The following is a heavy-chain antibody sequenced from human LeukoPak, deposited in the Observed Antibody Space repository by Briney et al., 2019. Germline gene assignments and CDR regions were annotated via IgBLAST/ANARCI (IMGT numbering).Heavy chain of an antibody. CDR2: ISSSSSTI. V-gene: IGHV3-48*01. J-gene: IGHJ4*02. CDR3: ARGSTYYDSSGQVPFDY. CDR1: GFTFSTYS. D-gene: IGHD3-22*01. Sequence: GGSLRLSCAASGFTFSTYSMNWVRQAPGKGLEWVSYISSSSSTIYYADSVKGRFTISRDNAKNSLYLEMNSLRAEDTAVYYCARGSTYYDSSGQVPFDYWGQGTLVTVSS.